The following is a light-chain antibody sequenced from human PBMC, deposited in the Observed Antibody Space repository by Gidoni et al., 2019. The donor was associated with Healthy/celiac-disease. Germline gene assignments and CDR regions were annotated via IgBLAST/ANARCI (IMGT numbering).Light chain of an antibody. CDR1: QSISSY. Sequence: IQMTQSPSSLSASVGDRVTITCRASQSISSYLNWYQQKPGKAPKLLIYAASSLQRGVPSRFSGSGAGTDFTLTSSSLQPEDFATYYCQQSYRTPWTFGQGTKVEIK. J-gene: IGKJ1*01. V-gene: IGKV1-39*01. CDR3: QQSYRTPWT. CDR2: AAS.